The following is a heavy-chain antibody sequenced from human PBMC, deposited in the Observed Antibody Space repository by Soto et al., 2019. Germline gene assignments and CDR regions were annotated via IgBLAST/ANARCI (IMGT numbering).Heavy chain of an antibody. D-gene: IGHD3-3*01. Sequence: VASVKVSCKASGYTFTSYGISWVRQAPGQGLEWMGWISAYNGNTNYAQKLQGRVTMTTDTSTSTAYMELRSLRSDDTAVYYCARTQGDFWSGYYMRPMGWFDPWGQGTLVTVSS. CDR2: ISAYNGNT. J-gene: IGHJ5*02. V-gene: IGHV1-18*01. CDR3: ARTQGDFWSGYYMRPMGWFDP. CDR1: GYTFTSYG.